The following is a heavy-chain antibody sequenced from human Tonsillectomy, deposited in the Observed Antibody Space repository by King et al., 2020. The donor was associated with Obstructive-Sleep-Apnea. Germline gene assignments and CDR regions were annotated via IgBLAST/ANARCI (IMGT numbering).Heavy chain of an antibody. CDR1: GFTFSNYA. D-gene: IGHD3-3*01. CDR3: AKDGSYDFWSGYYTARDYYYGMDV. J-gene: IGHJ6*02. CDR2: ISGSGGST. V-gene: IGHV3-23*04. Sequence: VQLVESGGGLVQPGGSLRLSCAASGFTFSNYAMSWVRQAPGKGLEWVSAISGSGGSTYYADSVKGRFTISRDNSKNTLYLQMNSLRAEDTAVYYCAKDGSYDFWSGYYTARDYYYGMDVWGQGTTVTVSS.